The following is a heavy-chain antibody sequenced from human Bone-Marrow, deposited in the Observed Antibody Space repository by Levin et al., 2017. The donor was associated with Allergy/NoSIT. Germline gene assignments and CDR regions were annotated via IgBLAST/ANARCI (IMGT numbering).Heavy chain of an antibody. V-gene: IGHV3-30*18. CDR2: ISYDGSNK. Sequence: SCAASGFTFSSYGMHWVRQAPGKGLEWVAVISYDGSNKYYADSVKGRFTISRDNSKNTLYLQMNSLRAEDTAVYYCAKDGPLLIVVVPAATWYGMDVWGQGTTVTVSS. J-gene: IGHJ6*02. CDR1: GFTFSSYG. CDR3: AKDGPLLIVVVPAATWYGMDV. D-gene: IGHD2-2*01.